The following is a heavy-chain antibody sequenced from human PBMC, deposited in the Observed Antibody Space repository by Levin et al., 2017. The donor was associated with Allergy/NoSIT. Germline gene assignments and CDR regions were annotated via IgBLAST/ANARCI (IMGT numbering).Heavy chain of an antibody. V-gene: IGHV4-34*01. J-gene: IGHJ4*02. CDR1: GGSFSGYY. D-gene: IGHD3-16*02. CDR2: IYHSGST. Sequence: PSQTLSLTCAVYGGSFSGYYWSWIRQPPGKGLEWIGEIYHSGSTNYNPSLKSRVTISVDTSKNQFSLKLSSVTAADTAVYYCARAEYDYIWGSYRHHRDYWGQGTLVTVSS. CDR3: ARAEYDYIWGSYRHHRDY.